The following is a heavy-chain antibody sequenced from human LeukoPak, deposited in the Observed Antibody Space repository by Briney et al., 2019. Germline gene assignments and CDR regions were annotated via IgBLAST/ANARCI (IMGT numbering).Heavy chain of an antibody. V-gene: IGHV1-69*13. D-gene: IGHD3-22*01. CDR1: GYTFTSYY. CDR2: IIPIFGTA. Sequence: SVKVSCKASGYTFTSYYMHWVRQAPGQGLEWMGGIIPIFGTANYAQKFQGRVTITADESTSTAYMELSSLRSEDTAVYYCARGGTMIEPDYWGQGTLVTVSS. CDR3: ARGGTMIEPDY. J-gene: IGHJ4*02.